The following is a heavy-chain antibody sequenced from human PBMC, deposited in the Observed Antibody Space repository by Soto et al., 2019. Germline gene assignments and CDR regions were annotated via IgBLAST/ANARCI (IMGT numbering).Heavy chain of an antibody. CDR2: ISYDGIIK. J-gene: IGHJ4*02. V-gene: IGHV3-30-3*01. CDR1: GFTFSSSP. Sequence: QVQLVESGGGVVQPGRSLRLSCEASGFTFSSSPMHWVRQAPGKGLEWVAVISYDGIIKVYADSVQGRFTISRDISKNTLYLQMNSLRTEDTAVYYCVRDKIRGPPDYCDDWGQGTRVTVSS. CDR3: VRDKIRGPPDYCDD.